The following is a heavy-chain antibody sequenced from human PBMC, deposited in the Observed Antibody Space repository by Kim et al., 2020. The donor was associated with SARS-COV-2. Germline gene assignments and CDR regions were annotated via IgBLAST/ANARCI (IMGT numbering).Heavy chain of an antibody. V-gene: IGHV2-5*01. Sequence: RYSTSLKSRPTITKDTTKNQVVLTMTNMDPVDTATYYCAHSGFYYYYGMDVWGQGTTVTVSS. J-gene: IGHJ6*02. CDR3: AHSGFYYYYGMDV.